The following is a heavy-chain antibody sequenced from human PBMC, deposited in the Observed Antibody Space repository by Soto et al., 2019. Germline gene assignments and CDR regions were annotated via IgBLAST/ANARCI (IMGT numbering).Heavy chain of an antibody. Sequence: APVKVSCKASGYAFTGYYMHWVRQAPGQGLEWMGWINPNSGGTNYAQKFQGWVTMTRDTSISTAYMELSRLRSDDTAVYYCARERMMGYDSSGFNYYYYGMDVWGQGTTVTVSS. CDR1: GYAFTGYY. D-gene: IGHD3-22*01. J-gene: IGHJ6*02. CDR2: INPNSGGT. V-gene: IGHV1-2*04. CDR3: ARERMMGYDSSGFNYYYYGMDV.